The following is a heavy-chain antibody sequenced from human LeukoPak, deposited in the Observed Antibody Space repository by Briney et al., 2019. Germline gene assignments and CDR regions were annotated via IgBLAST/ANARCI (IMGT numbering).Heavy chain of an antibody. V-gene: IGHV4-59*01. D-gene: IGHD3-10*01. CDR1: RGSITTYY. Sequence: SETLSLTCTVSRGSITTYYWSWIRQPAGKGLEWIGNVYYSGSTTYNPSLKSRVSMSVGMSKNQFSLKLRSVIAADTATYYCATDRQEGGSGSYWFDPWGQGTQVTVSS. CDR3: ATDRQEGGSGSYWFDP. J-gene: IGHJ5*02. CDR2: VYYSGST.